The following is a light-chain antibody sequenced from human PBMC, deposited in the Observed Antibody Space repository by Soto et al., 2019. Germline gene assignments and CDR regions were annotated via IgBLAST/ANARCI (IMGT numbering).Light chain of an antibody. V-gene: IGKV2-28*01. CDR1: QSRQHSNGYNS. J-gene: IGKJ2*01. Sequence: DSAMTQSPLSLPVTSGEPASISCSSSQSRQHSNGYNSLEWYLQKPAQSPQLLIYLGTNRASGGPDRLSGSGSGTDFTLKVSRVEAEDVGVYYCLQALHSPRTFGQGTQLEIK. CDR2: LGT. CDR3: LQALHSPRT.